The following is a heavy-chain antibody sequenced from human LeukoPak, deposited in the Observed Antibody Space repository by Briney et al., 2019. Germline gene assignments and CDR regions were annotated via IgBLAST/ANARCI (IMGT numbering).Heavy chain of an antibody. CDR3: ARDPLPAYYDILTGYYPPDY. J-gene: IGHJ4*02. CDR2: IYYSGST. CDR1: SDSISSSNW. Sequence: PSETLSLTCAVSSDSISSSNWWSWVRQPPGKGLEWIGSIYYSGSTYYNPSLKSRVTISVDTSKNQFSLKLSSVTAADTAVYYCARDPLPAYYDILTGYYPPDYWGQGTLVTVSS. V-gene: IGHV4-4*02. D-gene: IGHD3-9*01.